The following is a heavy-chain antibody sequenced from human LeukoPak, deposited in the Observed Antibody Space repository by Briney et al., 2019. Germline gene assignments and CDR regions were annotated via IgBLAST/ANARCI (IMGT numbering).Heavy chain of an antibody. J-gene: IGHJ5*02. CDR3: ARGGFDWFHNWFDP. CDR2: IKQDGSEK. D-gene: IGHD3-9*01. Sequence: PGGSLRLSCAASGFTFSSYWMSWVRQAPGKGLEWVANIKQDGSEKYYVDSVKGRFTISRDNSKNTLYLQMNSLRAEDTAVYYCARGGFDWFHNWFDPWGQGTLVTVSS. V-gene: IGHV3-7*01. CDR1: GFTFSSYW.